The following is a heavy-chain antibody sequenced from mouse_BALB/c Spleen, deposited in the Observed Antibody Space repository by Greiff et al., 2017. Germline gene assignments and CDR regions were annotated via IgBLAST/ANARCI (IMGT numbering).Heavy chain of an antibody. CDR3: ARSGYGNYVKDYFDY. D-gene: IGHD2-10*02. Sequence: EVQLQESGGGLVQPGGSRKLSCAASGFTFSSFGMHWVRQAPEKGLEWVAYISSGSSTIYYADTVKGRFTISRDNPKNTLFLQMTSLRSEDTAMYYCARSGYGNYVKDYFDYWGQGTTLTVSS. CDR2: ISSGSSTI. V-gene: IGHV5-17*02. CDR1: GFTFSSFG. J-gene: IGHJ2*01.